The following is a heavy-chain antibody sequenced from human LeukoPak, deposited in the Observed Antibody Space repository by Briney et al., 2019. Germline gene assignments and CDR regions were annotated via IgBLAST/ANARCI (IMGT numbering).Heavy chain of an antibody. J-gene: IGHJ5*02. CDR3: ARDVRYYDFWSGYYRTSNWFDP. CDR1: GGSISSYY. V-gene: IGHV4-59*01. CDR2: IYYSGST. D-gene: IGHD3-3*01. Sequence: SETLSLTCTVSGGSISSYYWSWIRQPPGKGLEWIGYIYYSGSTNYNPSLKSRVTISVDTSKNQFSLKLSPVTAADTAVYYCARDVRYYDFWSGYYRTSNWFDPWGQGTLVTVSS.